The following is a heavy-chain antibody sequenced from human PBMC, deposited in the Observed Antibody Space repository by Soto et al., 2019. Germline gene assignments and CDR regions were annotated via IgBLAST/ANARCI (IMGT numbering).Heavy chain of an antibody. CDR3: SKDRALAVADWLDP. CDR1: GFTFREYG. D-gene: IGHD6-19*01. Sequence: PVGSLRLSCAASGFTFREYGMSWVRQAPGKGLEWVSSISGPGGTIYYADSVEGRFTISRDNSKDTLYLQMNSLRAEDTAVYYCSKDRALAVADWLDPWGQGTLVTVSS. J-gene: IGHJ5*02. CDR2: ISGPGGTI. V-gene: IGHV3-23*01.